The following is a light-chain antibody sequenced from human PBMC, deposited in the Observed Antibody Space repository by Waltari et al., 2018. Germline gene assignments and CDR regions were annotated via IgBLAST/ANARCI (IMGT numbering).Light chain of an antibody. J-gene: IGKJ3*01. CDR2: LGC. CDR3: MQALQTPLFT. V-gene: IGKV2-28*01. CDR1: QSLLHSNGYNY. Sequence: DIVMTQSPLSLPVTPGEPASISCRSSQSLLHSNGYNYLDWYLQKPGQSPQLLIYLGCNRGSGVPDRFSGSGSGTDFTLKISRVEAEDVGVYYCMQALQTPLFTFGPGTKVDIK.